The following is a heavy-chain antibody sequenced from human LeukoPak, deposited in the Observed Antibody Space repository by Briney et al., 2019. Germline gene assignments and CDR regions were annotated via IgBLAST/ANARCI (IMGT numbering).Heavy chain of an antibody. J-gene: IGHJ4*02. CDR1: GGTFSSYA. Sequence: ASVKVSCKASGGTFSSYAISWVRQAPGQGLEWMGRIIPILGIANYAQKFQGRVTITADKSTSTAHMELSSLRSEDTAVYYCARALGEQLVLWGQGTLVTVSS. CDR3: ARALGEQLVL. D-gene: IGHD6-6*01. V-gene: IGHV1-69*04. CDR2: IIPILGIA.